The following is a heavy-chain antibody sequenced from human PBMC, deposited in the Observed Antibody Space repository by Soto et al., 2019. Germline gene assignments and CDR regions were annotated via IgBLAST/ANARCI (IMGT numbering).Heavy chain of an antibody. D-gene: IGHD6-13*01. Sequence: EVQLVESGGGLVQPGGSLRLSCAASGFTFSSYWMSWVRQAPGKGLEWVANIKQDGSEKYYVDSVKGRFTISRDNAKNSVYLQMIRVTAADTAVSYCAREGRSWYYYYYGMDVWGQGNTVAVSS. V-gene: IGHV3-7*01. CDR1: GFTFSSYW. CDR2: IKQDGSEK. J-gene: IGHJ6*02. CDR3: AREGRSWYYYYYGMDV.